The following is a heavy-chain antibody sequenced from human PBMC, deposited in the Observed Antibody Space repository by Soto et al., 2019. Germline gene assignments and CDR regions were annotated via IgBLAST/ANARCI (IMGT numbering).Heavy chain of an antibody. J-gene: IGHJ5*01. D-gene: IGHD2-8*01. Sequence: PGGSLRLSCAASGFTFCRYAMHWVRQAPGKGLEWVSVILYDGSNKYYADSVKGRFTISRDNSKNTLFLQMNRLRAEDTAVYYCARDLLMVRSDKPLLGLSDSWGHGTLVTVSS. CDR3: ARDLLMVRSDKPLLGLSDS. CDR1: GFTFCRYA. V-gene: IGHV3-30-3*01. CDR2: ILYDGSNK.